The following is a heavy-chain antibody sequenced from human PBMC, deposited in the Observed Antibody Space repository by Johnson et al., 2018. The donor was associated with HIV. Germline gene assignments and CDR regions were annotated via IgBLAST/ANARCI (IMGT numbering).Heavy chain of an antibody. Sequence: QVQLVESGGGVVRPGGSLRLSCAASGFTFSSYGMHWVRQAPGKGLEWVAFIRYDGSNKYYVDSVKGRFTISRDNSQNTLYLQMNSLRPEDTAVYYCARDWGTRGWDDAFDIWGQGTMVTVSS. D-gene: IGHD3-16*01. CDR3: ARDWGTRGWDDAFDI. CDR2: IRYDGSNK. CDR1: GFTFSSYG. J-gene: IGHJ3*02. V-gene: IGHV3-30*02.